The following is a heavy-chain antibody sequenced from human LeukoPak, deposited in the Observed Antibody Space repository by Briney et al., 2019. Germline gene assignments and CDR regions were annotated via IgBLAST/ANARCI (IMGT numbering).Heavy chain of an antibody. CDR2: ISGSGGGGRT. D-gene: IGHD3-16*02. J-gene: IGHJ4*02. CDR1: GFTFSSYW. Sequence: GGSLRLSCAASGFTFSSYWMHWVRQAPGKGLEWVSAISGSGGGGRTYNADSVKGRFTISRDNSKNTLYLQMNSLRAEDTAVYYCAKDLSGSYDNWGQGTLVSVSS. V-gene: IGHV3-23*01. CDR3: AKDLSGSYDN.